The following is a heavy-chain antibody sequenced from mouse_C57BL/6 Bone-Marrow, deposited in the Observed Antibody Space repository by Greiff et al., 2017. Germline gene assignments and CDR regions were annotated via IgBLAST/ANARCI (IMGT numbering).Heavy chain of an antibody. CDR3: ARPIAPNYCAKDF. D-gene: IGHD6-1*01. J-gene: IGHJ4*01. V-gene: IGHV1-19*01. CDR2: INPYNGGT. CDR1: GYTFTDYY. Sequence: VQLQQSGPVLVKPGASVKMSCKASGYTFTDYYMNWVKQSPGKSLEWIGVINPYNGGTSYNLKFKGKATLTVDKSSSTAYMELNSLTSEDSAVYYCARPIAPNYCAKDFWGQGTSVTVSS.